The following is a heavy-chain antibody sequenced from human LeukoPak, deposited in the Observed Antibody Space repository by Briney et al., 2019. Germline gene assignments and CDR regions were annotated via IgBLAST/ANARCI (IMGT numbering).Heavy chain of an antibody. CDR2: IKYSGRF. J-gene: IGHJ4*02. D-gene: IGHD3-3*01. CDR1: GGSISSCY. CDR3: ASRSSIWSGYQDTLYYFDS. V-gene: IGHV4-59*01. Sequence: PSESLSLTCTVSGGSISSCYWSWIRQPPGKRLEWIGHIKYSGRFNSYPSLKSRVTISVDTSKNQFSLKLISVTAADTAVYYCASRSSIWSGYQDTLYYFDSWGQGTLVTVSS.